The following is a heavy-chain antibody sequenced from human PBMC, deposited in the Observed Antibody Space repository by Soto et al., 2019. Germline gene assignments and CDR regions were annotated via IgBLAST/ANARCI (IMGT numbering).Heavy chain of an antibody. CDR3: ARNRLGELSLSPWFDP. Sequence: PSETLSLTCTVSGGSISSYYWSWIRQPPGKGLEWIGYIYYSGSTNYNPSLKSRVTISVDTSKNQFSLKLSSVTAADTAVYYCARNRLGELSLSPWFDPWGQGTLVTVSS. V-gene: IGHV4-59*01. CDR1: GGSISSYY. J-gene: IGHJ5*02. D-gene: IGHD3-16*02. CDR2: IYYSGST.